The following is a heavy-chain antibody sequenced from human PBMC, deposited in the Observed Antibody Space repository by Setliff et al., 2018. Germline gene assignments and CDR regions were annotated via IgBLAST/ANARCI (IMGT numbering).Heavy chain of an antibody. Sequence: PSETLSLTCTVSGGSISSYYWSWIRQPAGKGLEWIGHIHYSGYTNYNPSLKSRVTISIDTSKNQFSLKLNSVTAADMAVYYCAREQWLDPPGYYYMDVWAKGTTVTVSS. CDR2: IHYSGYT. D-gene: IGHD6-19*01. CDR1: GGSISSYY. V-gene: IGHV4-59*12. J-gene: IGHJ6*03. CDR3: AREQWLDPPGYYYMDV.